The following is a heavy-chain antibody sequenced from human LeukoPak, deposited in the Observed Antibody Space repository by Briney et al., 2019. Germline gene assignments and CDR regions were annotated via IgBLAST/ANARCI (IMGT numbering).Heavy chain of an antibody. Sequence: ASVKVSCKASGYTFTSYYMHWVRQAPGQGLEWMGIINPSGGSTNYAQKLQGRVTMTTDTSTSTAYMELRSLRSDDTAVYYCARFYSSSWYVNYYYYMDVWGKGTTVTVSS. D-gene: IGHD6-13*01. CDR3: ARFYSSSWYVNYYYYMDV. CDR2: INPSGGST. J-gene: IGHJ6*03. V-gene: IGHV1-46*01. CDR1: GYTFTSYY.